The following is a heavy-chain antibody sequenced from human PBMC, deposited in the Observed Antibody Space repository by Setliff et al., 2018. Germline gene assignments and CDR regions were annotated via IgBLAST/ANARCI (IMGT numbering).Heavy chain of an antibody. CDR2: ISGSSGYK. V-gene: IGHV3-21*01. D-gene: IGHD3-22*01. J-gene: IGHJ6*03. CDR1: GFTFESHT. CDR3: ARNYYDSGGDCHLPFYYYYLDV. Sequence: GGSLRLSCAASGFTFESHTMNWVRQAPGKGLEWVSSISGSSGYKYYADSLKGRFTISRDNAKSSLYLQVDSLRAEDTAVYYCARNYYDSGGDCHLPFYYYYLDVWGKGTTVTVSS.